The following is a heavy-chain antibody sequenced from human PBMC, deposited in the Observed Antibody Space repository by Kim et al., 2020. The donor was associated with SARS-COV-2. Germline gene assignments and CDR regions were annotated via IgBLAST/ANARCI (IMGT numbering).Heavy chain of an antibody. D-gene: IGHD3-10*01. V-gene: IGHV1-2*06. Sequence: ASVKVSCKASGYTFTGYYMHWVLQAPGQGLEWMGRINPNSGGTNYAQKFQGRVTMTRDTSISTAYMELSRLRSDDTAVYYCARWFVITMVREIYGMDVWGQGTTVTVSS. J-gene: IGHJ6*02. CDR1: GYTFTGYY. CDR2: INPNSGGT. CDR3: ARWFVITMVREIYGMDV.